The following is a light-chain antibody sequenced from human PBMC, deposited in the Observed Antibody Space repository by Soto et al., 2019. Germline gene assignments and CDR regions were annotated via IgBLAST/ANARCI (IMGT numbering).Light chain of an antibody. J-gene: IGKJ4*01. CDR3: QQRGGWPLT. V-gene: IGKV3-11*01. CDR1: QGVGRF. Sequence: EIVLTQSPATLSLSPGERAALSCRASQGVGRFLAWSQQKPGQAPRLLIYDASNRATGIPARFSGSESVTDFTLAIDNLEPEDFAVYYCQQRGGWPLTFGGGTKVEIK. CDR2: DAS.